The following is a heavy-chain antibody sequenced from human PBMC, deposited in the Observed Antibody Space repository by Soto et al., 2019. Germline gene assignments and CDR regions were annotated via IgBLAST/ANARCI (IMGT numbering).Heavy chain of an antibody. CDR3: AKDLVGATAGESESGYFQH. CDR2: ISYDGSNK. CDR1: GFTFSSYG. Sequence: GGSLRLSCAASGFTFSSYGMHWVRQAPGKGLEWVAVISYDGSNKYYADSVKGRFTISRDNSKNTLYLQMNSLRAEDTAVYYCAKDLVGATAGESESGYFQHWGQGTLVTVSS. D-gene: IGHD1-26*01. V-gene: IGHV3-30*18. J-gene: IGHJ1*01.